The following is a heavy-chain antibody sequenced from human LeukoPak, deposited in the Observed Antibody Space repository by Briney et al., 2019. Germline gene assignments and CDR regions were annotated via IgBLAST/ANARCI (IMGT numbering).Heavy chain of an antibody. CDR2: INPSGSST. CDR3: AREGYYYDSSGYYSPNGFDP. V-gene: IGHV1-46*01. CDR1: GYTFTSYY. Sequence: ASVKVSCKASGYTFTSYYMHWVRQAPGQGLEWMGIINPSGSSTSYAQKFQGRVTMTRDTSTSTVYMELSSLRSEDTAVYYCAREGYYYDSSGYYSPNGFDPWGQGTLVTVSS. D-gene: IGHD3-22*01. J-gene: IGHJ5*02.